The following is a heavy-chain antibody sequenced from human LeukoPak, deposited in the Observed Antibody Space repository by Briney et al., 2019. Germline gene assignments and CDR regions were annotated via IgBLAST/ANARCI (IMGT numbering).Heavy chain of an antibody. Sequence: GGSLRLSCAASGFTFSSYAMHWVRQAPGKGLEWVAVISYDGSNKYYADSVKGRFTISRDNSKNTLYLQMNSLRAEDTAVYYCARPPLEMATITQPPDYWGQGTLVTVSS. D-gene: IGHD5-24*01. CDR1: GFTFSSYA. V-gene: IGHV3-30-3*01. CDR3: ARPPLEMATITQPPDY. CDR2: ISYDGSNK. J-gene: IGHJ4*02.